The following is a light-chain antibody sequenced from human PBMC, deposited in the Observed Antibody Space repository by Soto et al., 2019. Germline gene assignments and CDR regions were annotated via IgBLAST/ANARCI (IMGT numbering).Light chain of an antibody. CDR3: QQYNSYPYT. J-gene: IGKJ2*01. V-gene: IGKV1-5*03. Sequence: DIQMTQSPSTLSASVGDRVTISCRASETVNVWLAWYQQKPGIAPKLLSYKASSLEAGVPSRFSASGSGTELTLTISSLQPDDFATYYCQQYNSYPYTFGQGTKVEVK. CDR2: KAS. CDR1: ETVNVW.